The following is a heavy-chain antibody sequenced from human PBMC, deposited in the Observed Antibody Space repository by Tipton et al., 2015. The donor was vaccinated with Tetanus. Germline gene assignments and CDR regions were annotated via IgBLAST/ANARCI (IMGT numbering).Heavy chain of an antibody. Sequence: TLSLTCTVSVGSISSYYWTWIRQPPGRGLEWIGYVHYSGSTNYSPSLMSRVTISVDTSKNQFSLQLAFVTAADTAIYYCARERIEAFYYHGLDVWGPGTTVTVSS. V-gene: IGHV4-59*01. J-gene: IGHJ6*02. CDR2: VHYSGST. CDR1: VGSISSYY. CDR3: ARERIEAFYYHGLDV. D-gene: IGHD2-21*01.